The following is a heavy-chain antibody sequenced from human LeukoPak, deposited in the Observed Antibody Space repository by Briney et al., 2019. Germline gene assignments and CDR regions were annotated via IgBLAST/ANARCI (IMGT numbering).Heavy chain of an antibody. CDR2: ISGSGGST. Sequence: GGSLRLSCAASGFTFSSYSMNWVRQAPGKGLQWVSTISGSGGSTYHEDPVKGRFTISRDNSKNTLYLQMNSLRAEDTAVYYCAKESPGGDYGGLDYWGQGTLVTVSS. CDR1: GFTFSSYS. CDR3: AKESPGGDYGGLDY. J-gene: IGHJ4*02. D-gene: IGHD4-17*01. V-gene: IGHV3-23*01.